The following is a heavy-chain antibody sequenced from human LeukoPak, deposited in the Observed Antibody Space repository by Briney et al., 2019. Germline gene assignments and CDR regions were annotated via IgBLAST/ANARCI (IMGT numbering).Heavy chain of an antibody. CDR2: INHRRST. D-gene: IGHD4-17*01. V-gene: IGHV4-34*01. CDR3: ARHGDDYGVDY. CDR1: GGSFSGYY. Sequence: SETLSLTCAVYGGSFSGYYWGWIRQPPGKGLDGIGEINHRRSTHYTPSLKSRVTVSVDTSKNQFSLKRSSVTAADTAVYYCARHGDDYGVDYWGQGTLVTVSS. J-gene: IGHJ4*02.